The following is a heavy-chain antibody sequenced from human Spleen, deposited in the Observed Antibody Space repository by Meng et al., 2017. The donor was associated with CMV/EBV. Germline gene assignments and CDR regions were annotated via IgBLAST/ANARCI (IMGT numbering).Heavy chain of an antibody. D-gene: IGHD2-8*01. V-gene: IGHV3-30-3*01. CDR1: GFTFSSYS. J-gene: IGHJ6*02. CDR3: ARDRLILYSRDYYYGMDV. Sequence: GESLKISCAASGFTFSSYSMFWVRQAPGKGLEWLALISYDGSTQFYADAVKGRFIISRDNSKNTLYLQMNSLTTEDTAVYYCARDRLILYSRDYYYGMDVWGQGTTVTVSS. CDR2: ISYDGSTQ.